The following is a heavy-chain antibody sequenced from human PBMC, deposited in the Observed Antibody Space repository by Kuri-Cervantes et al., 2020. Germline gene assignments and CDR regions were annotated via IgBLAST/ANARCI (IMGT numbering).Heavy chain of an antibody. Sequence: LSLTCAASGFTFSSYAMHWVRQAPGKGLEWVAVISYDGSNKYYADSVKGRFTISRDNSKNTLYLQMNSLRAEDTAVYYCAKTQVLRYFDWLKAGRNYYGMDVWGQGTTVTVSS. CDR3: AKTQVLRYFDWLKAGRNYYGMDV. CDR1: GFTFSSYA. J-gene: IGHJ6*02. V-gene: IGHV3-30*18. D-gene: IGHD3-9*01. CDR2: ISYDGSNK.